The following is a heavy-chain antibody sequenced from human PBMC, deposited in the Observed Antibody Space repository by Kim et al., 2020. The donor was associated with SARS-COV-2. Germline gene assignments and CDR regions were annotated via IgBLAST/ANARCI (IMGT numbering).Heavy chain of an antibody. Sequence: SETLSLTCAVYGGSFSGYYWSWIRQPPGKGLEWIGEINHSGSTNYNPSLKSRVTISVDTSKNQFSLKLSSVTAADTAVYYCARGEGLYYYDSSGITKRENWFDPWGQGTLVTVSS. CDR1: GGSFSGYY. V-gene: IGHV4-34*01. CDR3: ARGEGLYYYDSSGITKRENWFDP. CDR2: INHSGST. J-gene: IGHJ5*02. D-gene: IGHD3-22*01.